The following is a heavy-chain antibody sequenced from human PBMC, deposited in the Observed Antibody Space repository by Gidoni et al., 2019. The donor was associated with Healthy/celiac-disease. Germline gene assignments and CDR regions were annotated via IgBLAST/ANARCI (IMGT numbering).Heavy chain of an antibody. D-gene: IGHD3-3*01. CDR2: IKQDGSEK. Sequence: EVQLVESGGGLVQPGGSLRLSCAASGFTFRSYWMSWVRQAPGKVLEWVANIKQDGSEKYYVDSVKGRFTISRDNAKNSLYLQMNSLRAEDTAVYYCARASYYDFWSGQKSYYYYGMDVWGQGTTVTVSS. CDR3: ARASYYDFWSGQKSYYYYGMDV. J-gene: IGHJ6*02. CDR1: GFTFRSYW. V-gene: IGHV3-7*01.